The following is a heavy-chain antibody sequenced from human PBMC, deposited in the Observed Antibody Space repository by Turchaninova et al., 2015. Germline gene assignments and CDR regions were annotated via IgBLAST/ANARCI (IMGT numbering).Heavy chain of an antibody. CDR2: FHYSGST. V-gene: IGHV4-34*01. Sequence: QVQLPQGGAGLLKPSAPLSLICAVYGGSFSGSSWSWIRQAPGKGMGGIGEFHYSGSTDYNPSLKNRVTISADTSTSQLSLRLTSVTAADTAVYYCARGHDSAKTGYWGQGTLVTVSS. D-gene: IGHD3-3*01. CDR3: ARGHDSAKTGY. J-gene: IGHJ4*02. CDR1: GGSFSGSS.